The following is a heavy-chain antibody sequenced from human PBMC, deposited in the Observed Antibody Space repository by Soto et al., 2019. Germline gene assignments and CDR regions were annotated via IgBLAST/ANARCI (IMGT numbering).Heavy chain of an antibody. J-gene: IGHJ5*02. D-gene: IGHD3-10*01. CDR3: ARDTYYGSGNYNWFDP. Sequence: TGGSLRLSCAASGFTFSSYWMSWVRQAPGKGLEWVANIKQDGSEKYYVDSVKGRFTISRDNAKNSLYLQMNSLRAEDTAVYYCARDTYYGSGNYNWFDPWGQGTLVTVS. CDR1: GFTFSSYW. CDR2: IKQDGSEK. V-gene: IGHV3-7*03.